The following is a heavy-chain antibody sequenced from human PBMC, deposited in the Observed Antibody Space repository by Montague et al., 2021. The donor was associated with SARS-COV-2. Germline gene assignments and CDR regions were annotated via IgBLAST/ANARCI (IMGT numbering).Heavy chain of an antibody. CDR1: GGSISSSSYY. Sequence: SETLSLTCTVSGGSISSSSYYWGWIRQPPGKGLEWIGSIYYSGSTYYNPPLKSRVTISVDTSKNQFSLKLSSVTAADTAVYYCARHTYYYGSGSYWFDPWGRGTLVTVSS. V-gene: IGHV4-39*01. CDR3: ARHTYYYGSGSYWFDP. J-gene: IGHJ5*02. D-gene: IGHD3-10*01. CDR2: IYYSGST.